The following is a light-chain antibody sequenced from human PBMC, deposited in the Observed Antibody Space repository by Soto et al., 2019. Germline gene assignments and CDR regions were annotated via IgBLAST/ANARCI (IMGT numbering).Light chain of an antibody. CDR1: QGISNY. CDR3: QQLNSYPPE. CDR2: AAS. V-gene: IGKV1-27*01. Sequence: DNQMIQSPSSLSATIGDRGTGTCRASQGISNYLAWYQQKPGEVPKLLIYAASTLQSGVTSRFSGGASGTEFTLTITSLQSHDFATYYCQQLNSYPPEFGQGTKVDIK. J-gene: IGKJ1*01.